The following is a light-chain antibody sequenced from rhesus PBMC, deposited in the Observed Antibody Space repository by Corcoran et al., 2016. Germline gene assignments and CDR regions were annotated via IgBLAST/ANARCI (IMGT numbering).Light chain of an antibody. V-gene: IGLV2-23*01. J-gene: IGLJ1*01. Sequence: QTALTQPPSVSGSPGQSVAISCTGSSSDFNNFNYVSWYQQHPGKAPKVMIHDVSKRPSGVSDRFSGSKSGNTASLTISGLQAEDEADYYCSSYAASISYIFGSGTRLTVL. CDR3: SSYAASISYI. CDR2: DVS. CDR1: SSDFNNFNY.